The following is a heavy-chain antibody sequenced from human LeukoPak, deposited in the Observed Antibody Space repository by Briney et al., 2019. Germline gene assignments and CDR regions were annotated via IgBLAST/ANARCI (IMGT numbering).Heavy chain of an antibody. J-gene: IGHJ4*02. CDR1: GFSLSTSGVG. Sequence: SGPTLVKPTQTLTLTCTFSGFSLSTSGVGVGWIRQPPGKALEWLALIYWNDDKRHSPSLKSRLTITKDTSKNQVVLTVTNMDPVDTATYYCAHRPYGYNPISWGQGTLVTVSS. CDR2: IYWNDDK. CDR3: AHRPYGYNPIS. V-gene: IGHV2-5*01. D-gene: IGHD5-24*01.